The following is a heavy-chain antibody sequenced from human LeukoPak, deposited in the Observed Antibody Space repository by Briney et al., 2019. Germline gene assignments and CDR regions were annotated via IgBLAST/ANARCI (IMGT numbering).Heavy chain of an antibody. Sequence: LVKVSCKASGGTFSSYAISWVRQAPGQGLEWMGGIIPIFGTANYAQKFQGRVTITADESTSTAYMELSSLRSEDTAVYYCANEGLSAFDIWGQGTMVTVSA. J-gene: IGHJ3*02. V-gene: IGHV1-69*13. D-gene: IGHD2-8*01. CDR3: ANEGLSAFDI. CDR2: IIPIFGTA. CDR1: GGTFSSYA.